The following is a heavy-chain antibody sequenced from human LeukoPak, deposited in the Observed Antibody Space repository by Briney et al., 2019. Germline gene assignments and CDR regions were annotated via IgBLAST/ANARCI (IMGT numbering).Heavy chain of an antibody. J-gene: IGHJ4*02. Sequence: GGSLRLSCAASGFTVSSNYMSWVRQAPGKGLEWVSVIYSGGSTYYADSVKGRFTISRDNSKNTVYLQMNSLRAEDTAVYYCARDQRGYDILTGYYHTFDYWGQGTLVTVSS. D-gene: IGHD3-9*01. CDR2: IYSGGST. CDR3: ARDQRGYDILTGYYHTFDY. CDR1: GFTVSSNY. V-gene: IGHV3-53*01.